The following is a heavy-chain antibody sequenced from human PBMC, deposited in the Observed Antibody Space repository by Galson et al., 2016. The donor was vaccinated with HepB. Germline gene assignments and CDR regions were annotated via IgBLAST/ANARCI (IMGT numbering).Heavy chain of an antibody. CDR3: ARRSSDAFDI. CDR2: IYPGDSDI. D-gene: IGHD3-10*01. Sequence: QSGAEVKKPGESLKISCEGSGYSFTSYWIGWVRQMPGKGLEWMGTIYPGDSDIRYSPSSQGQVTISADKSIGAAYLQWNSLKASDTAIYYCARRSSDAFDIWGQGTLVTVSS. J-gene: IGHJ4*02. V-gene: IGHV5-51*01. CDR1: GYSFTSYW.